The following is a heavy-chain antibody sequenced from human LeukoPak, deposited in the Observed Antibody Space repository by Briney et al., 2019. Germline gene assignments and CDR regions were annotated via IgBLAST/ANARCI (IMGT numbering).Heavy chain of an antibody. J-gene: IGHJ4*02. CDR1: GFTFSNFG. CDR3: AKQMAVDYFDY. D-gene: IGHD5-24*01. Sequence: GGSLRLSCAASGFTFSNFGMHWVRQAPGKGLEWVAVISYDGKNEYYTDSAKGRFTISRDNAKNTLYPQMNSLRVEDTAVYYCAKQMAVDYFDYWGQGTLVTVSS. V-gene: IGHV3-30*18. CDR2: ISYDGKNE.